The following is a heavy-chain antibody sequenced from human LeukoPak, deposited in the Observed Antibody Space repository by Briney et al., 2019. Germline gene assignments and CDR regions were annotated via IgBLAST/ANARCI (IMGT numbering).Heavy chain of an antibody. Sequence: ASVKVSCKASGYTFTAYYMHWVRQAPGQGLEWMGWINPNSGGTNYGEKFQGRVTMTRDTSLSSAYLELSSLRSDDTALYYCARVRCSGGSYYMSNWFDSWVQGTLVTVSS. CDR1: GYTFTAYY. J-gene: IGHJ5*01. V-gene: IGHV1-2*02. CDR3: ARVRCSGGSYYMSNWFDS. D-gene: IGHD2-15*01. CDR2: INPNSGGT.